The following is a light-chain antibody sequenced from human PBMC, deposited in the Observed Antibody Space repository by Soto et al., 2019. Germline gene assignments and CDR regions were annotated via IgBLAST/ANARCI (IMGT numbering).Light chain of an antibody. Sequence: QSVLTQPASVSGSPGQSITISCTGTSSDVGSYNLVSWYQQHAGKAPKLMIYEVSKRPSGVSNRFSGSKSGNTASLTISGRQAEDEADYYCCSYAGSSTSLVFGTGTKLTVL. CDR2: EVS. CDR3: CSYAGSSTSLV. CDR1: SSDVGSYNL. V-gene: IGLV2-23*02. J-gene: IGLJ1*01.